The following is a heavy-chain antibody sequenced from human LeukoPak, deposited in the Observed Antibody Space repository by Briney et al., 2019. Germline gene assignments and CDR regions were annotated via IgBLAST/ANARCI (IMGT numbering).Heavy chain of an antibody. CDR1: GFTFSSYE. CDR3: LRGDRRDY. V-gene: IGHV3-21*06. Sequence: GGSLRLSCAAPGFTFSSYEMDWVRQAPGKGLEWVSSIDSSGGYMFYADSVKGRFIISRDNAKDSLYLQMNSLRVEDTAVYYCLRGDRRDYWGQGTLVTVSS. J-gene: IGHJ4*02. CDR2: IDSSGGYM.